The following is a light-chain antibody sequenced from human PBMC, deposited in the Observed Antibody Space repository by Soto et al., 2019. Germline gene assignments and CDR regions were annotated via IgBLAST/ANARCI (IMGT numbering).Light chain of an antibody. CDR1: QSINSE. J-gene: IGKJ2*01. Sequence: EIVMKQSTATLSLSPGERADLSCRASQSINSELAWYQQKPGQPPRLLIYGASTRSTGVTARFTGSESGSEFTLTISGLQTEDFAVYYCQQGHNWPLTCGQVTRLEI. V-gene: IGKV3-15*01. CDR2: GAS. CDR3: QQGHNWPLT.